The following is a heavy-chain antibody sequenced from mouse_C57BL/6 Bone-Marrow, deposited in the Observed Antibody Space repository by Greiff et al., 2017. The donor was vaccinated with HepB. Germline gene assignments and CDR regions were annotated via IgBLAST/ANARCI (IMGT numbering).Heavy chain of an antibody. V-gene: IGHV3-6*01. J-gene: IGHJ1*03. CDR1: GYSITSGYY. D-gene: IGHD1-1*01. CDR3: ARLYGSSYHWYFDV. CDR2: ISYDGSN. Sequence: EVQLQESGPGLVKPSQSLSLTCSVTGYSITSGYYWNWIRQFPGNKLEWMGYISYDGSNNYNPSLKNRISITRDTSKNQFFLKLNSVTTEDTATYYCARLYGSSYHWYFDVWGTGTTVTVSS.